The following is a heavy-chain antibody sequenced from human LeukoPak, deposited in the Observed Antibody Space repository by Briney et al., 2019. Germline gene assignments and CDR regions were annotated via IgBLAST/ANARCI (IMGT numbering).Heavy chain of an antibody. CDR1: GGSITTVYS. J-gene: IGHJ4*02. Sequence: SQTLSLTCTVSGGSITTVYSWSWIRQSPGKGLEWLGYLFHSGNTYYNPSLKSRVSISVDKSDNQFSLKLSSVTAADTAVYYCARGQGIFTGYPFDYWGQGILVTVSS. CDR2: LFHSGNT. CDR3: ARGQGIFTGYPFDY. V-gene: IGHV4-30-2*06. D-gene: IGHD3-9*01.